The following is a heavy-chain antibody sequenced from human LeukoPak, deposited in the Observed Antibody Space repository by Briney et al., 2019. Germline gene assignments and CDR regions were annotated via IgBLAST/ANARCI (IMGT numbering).Heavy chain of an antibody. V-gene: IGHV3-30-3*01. Sequence: GESLRLSCEATGFSFSSAWMSWVRQAPGKGLEWVAVTSSDGNIKYYADSVKGRFTISRDNSKNTLYLQMNSLRGEDTGVYYCARDPVPATARHFDYWGQGTLVTVSS. D-gene: IGHD1-1*01. CDR1: GFSFSSAW. CDR3: ARDPVPATARHFDY. CDR2: TSSDGNIK. J-gene: IGHJ4*02.